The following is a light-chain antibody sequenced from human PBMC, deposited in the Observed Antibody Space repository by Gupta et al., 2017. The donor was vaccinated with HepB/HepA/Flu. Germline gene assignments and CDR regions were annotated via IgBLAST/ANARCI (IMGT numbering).Light chain of an antibody. CDR1: QGIRTD. J-gene: IGKJ3*01. Sequence: DIQMTQSPSSLSASVGDRVTITCRASQGIRTDLGWCQQKPGKAPKRLIYSAASWQSGVPARFSGSGSGTELPLTISSRQPEASAAYYCRQHNSYPPITFGHGTKVDI. CDR2: SAA. V-gene: IGKV1-17*01. CDR3: RQHNSYPPIT.